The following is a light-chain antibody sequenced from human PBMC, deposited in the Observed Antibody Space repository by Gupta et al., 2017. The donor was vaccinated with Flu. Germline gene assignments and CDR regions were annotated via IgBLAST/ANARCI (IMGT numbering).Light chain of an antibody. V-gene: IGLV3-1*01. CDR3: QVSDRSTGVV. CDR2: QDS. Sequence: SYELTHPPSVSVSPGQTATITCSGDKLGDKYACWYQQKHGQSPVLVIFQDSKRPSGIPERGYASNSGNNATVHTIGTHSMDEAYDYYQVSDRSTGVVFGLGTKFTVL. CDR1: KLGDKY. J-gene: IGLJ2*01.